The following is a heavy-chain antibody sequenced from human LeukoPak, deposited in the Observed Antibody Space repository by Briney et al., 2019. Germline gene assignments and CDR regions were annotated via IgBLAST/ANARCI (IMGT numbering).Heavy chain of an antibody. J-gene: IGHJ4*02. CDR2: ISPGTI. V-gene: IGHV3-48*01. Sequence: GGSLRLSCAAPGFTFSRHPMNWVRQAPGKGLEWVSYISPGTIYYADSVKGQFTISRDNAKNSLYLQMNSLRAEDTAVYYCVSGSLQSGYNFDYWGQGALVTVSS. CDR1: GFTFSRHP. D-gene: IGHD3-3*01. CDR3: VSGSLQSGYNFDY.